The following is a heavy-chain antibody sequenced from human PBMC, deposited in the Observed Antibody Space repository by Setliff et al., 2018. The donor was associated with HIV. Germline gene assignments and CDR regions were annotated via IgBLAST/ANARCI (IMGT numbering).Heavy chain of an antibody. J-gene: IGHJ4*02. V-gene: IGHV4-38-2*02. D-gene: IGHD5-12*01. CDR3: ARQNSGYAPGTFDY. CDR1: DSFINSDY. CDR2: IYHSATT. Sequence: PSETLSLTCTVSDSFINSDYWGWIRQHPGKGLAWIGSIYHSATTYYNPSLWGRVTISIDTSKNQFSLKLSSVTAADTAVYYCARQNSGYAPGTFDYWGQGILVTV.